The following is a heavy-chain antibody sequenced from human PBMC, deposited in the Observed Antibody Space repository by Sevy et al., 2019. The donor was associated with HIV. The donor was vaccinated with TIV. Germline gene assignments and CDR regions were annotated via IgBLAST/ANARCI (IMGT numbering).Heavy chain of an antibody. J-gene: IGHJ4*02. D-gene: IGHD5-18*01. CDR1: GFCFSSYW. Sequence: GGSLRLSCAASGFCFSSYWMSWVRQAPGKGLEWVATMKQDGSEKYYVDSVEGRFTVSRDNAKNSLYLQMNSLRAEDTAVYFCVREGLGGYSDSLDCWGQGALVTVSS. CDR3: VREGLGGYSDSLDC. V-gene: IGHV3-7*01. CDR2: MKQDGSEK.